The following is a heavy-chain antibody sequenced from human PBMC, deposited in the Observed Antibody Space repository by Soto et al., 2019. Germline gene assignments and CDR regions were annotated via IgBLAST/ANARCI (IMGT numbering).Heavy chain of an antibody. CDR3: ARPRGGYLGAFDI. Sequence: QLQLQESGPGLVKPSETLSLTCTVSGGSISSSSGYWGWIRQPPGKGLEWIGSIYYSGITYYKPSLKSRVTISVDTSKNQFSLKLSSVTAADTAMYYCARPRGGYLGAFDIWGQGTMVTVSS. J-gene: IGHJ3*02. D-gene: IGHD3-9*01. CDR2: IYYSGIT. CDR1: GGSISSSSGY. V-gene: IGHV4-39*01.